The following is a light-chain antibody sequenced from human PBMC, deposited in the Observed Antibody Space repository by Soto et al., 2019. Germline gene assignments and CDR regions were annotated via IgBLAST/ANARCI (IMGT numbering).Light chain of an antibody. V-gene: IGKV3-20*01. J-gene: IGKJ5*01. CDR1: QRLSASD. CDR3: QQYGSSPLIT. Sequence: EIVLTLSLGTLSFTPGQRATLCYRASQRLSASDIAWYQQKPGQAPKFLIYGVSSRATGIPDRFSGSGSGTDFTLTISRLEPEDFAVYHCQQYGSSPLITCGQGTQLEIK. CDR2: GVS.